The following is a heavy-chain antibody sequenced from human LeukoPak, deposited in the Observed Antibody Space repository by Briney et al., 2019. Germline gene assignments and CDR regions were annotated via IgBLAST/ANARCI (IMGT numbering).Heavy chain of an antibody. J-gene: IGHJ4*02. CDR2: ISAYNGNT. CDR1: GYTFTSYG. V-gene: IGHV1-18*01. Sequence: ASVKVSCKASGYTFTSYGISWVRQPPGRGLEWMGWISAYNGNTNYAQKLQGRVTMTTDTSTSTAYMELRSLRSDDTAVYYCARNGAFRCSSTSCLYYFDYWGQGTLVTVSS. CDR3: ARNGAFRCSSTSCLYYFDY. D-gene: IGHD2-2*01.